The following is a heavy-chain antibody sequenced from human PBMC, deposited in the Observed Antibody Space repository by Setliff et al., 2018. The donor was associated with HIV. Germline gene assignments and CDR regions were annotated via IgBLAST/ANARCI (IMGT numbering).Heavy chain of an antibody. Sequence: PSETLSLTCTVSGGSISSGSYYWSWIRQPAGKGLEWIGRTYTSGSTTYNPSLKSRVTISVHTSKNQFSLKLNPVTAADTAVCYCARQYYYDSSGYHYYFDYWSQGTLVTVSS. CDR3: ARQYYYDSSGYHYYFDY. V-gene: IGHV4-61*02. CDR2: TYTSGST. J-gene: IGHJ4*02. CDR1: GGSISSGSYY. D-gene: IGHD3-22*01.